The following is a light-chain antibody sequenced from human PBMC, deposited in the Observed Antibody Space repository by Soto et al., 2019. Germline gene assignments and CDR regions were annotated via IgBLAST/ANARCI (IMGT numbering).Light chain of an antibody. J-gene: IGLJ3*02. V-gene: IGLV1-40*01. CDR1: SSNIGADYD. CDR2: DNN. CDR3: LSYDSRLSGSV. Sequence: QSVLTQPPSVSGAPGQRVTISCTGSSSNIGADYDVHWYQQLPGTAPKLLIYDNNNRPSGVPDRFSASKSGTSASLAITGLQRGDEADYYCLSYDSRLSGSVFGGGTKVTVL.